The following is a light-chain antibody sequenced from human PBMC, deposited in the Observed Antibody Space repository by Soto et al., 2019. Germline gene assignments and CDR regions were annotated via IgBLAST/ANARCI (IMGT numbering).Light chain of an antibody. CDR1: STDVGGYNF. CDR3: SSYTNINTRACV. Sequence: QSVLTQPPSASGSAGQSVTISCTGTSTDVGGYNFVSWYQQHPGKAPKLMIYEVSKRPSGVPDRFSGSKSGNTASLTVSGLQAEDEADYYCSSYTNINTRACVFGTGTKLTVL. V-gene: IGLV2-8*01. CDR2: EVS. J-gene: IGLJ1*01.